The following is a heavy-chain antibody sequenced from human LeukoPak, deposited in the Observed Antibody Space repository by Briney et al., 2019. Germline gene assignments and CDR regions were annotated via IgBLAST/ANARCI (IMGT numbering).Heavy chain of an antibody. D-gene: IGHD3-22*01. CDR2: IRYDDRE. J-gene: IGHJ5*02. CDR1: GFRLTEYG. CDR3: ATDPVNHCASSVCYGLQS. V-gene: IGHV3-30*02. Sequence: AGGSLRLSCAASGFRLTEYGIHWVRQAPGKGLEWLSVIRYDDREYYADSVKGRFTISRDNSKNTLFLQMHSLRSEDTDAYYCATDPVNHCASSVCYGLQSWGQGTLVIVSS.